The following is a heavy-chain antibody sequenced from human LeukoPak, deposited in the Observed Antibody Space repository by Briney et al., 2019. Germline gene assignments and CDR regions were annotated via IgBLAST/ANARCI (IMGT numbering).Heavy chain of an antibody. D-gene: IGHD3-22*01. V-gene: IGHV3-11*04. Sequence: GGSLRLSCAASGFTFSDYYMSWIRQAPGKGLEWITFISSSGTTQYYADSVRGRFTVSRDNAKSSLYLYLNSLRDEDTAVYYCAIQMTMIAVVPCFDYWGQGSQVTVSS. J-gene: IGHJ4*02. CDR2: ISSSGTTQ. CDR3: AIQMTMIAVVPCFDY. CDR1: GFTFSDYY.